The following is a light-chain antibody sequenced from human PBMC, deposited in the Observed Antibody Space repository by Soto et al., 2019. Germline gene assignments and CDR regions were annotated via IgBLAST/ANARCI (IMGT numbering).Light chain of an antibody. V-gene: IGKV1-5*01. CDR3: QQYGFS. CDR2: DAS. CDR1: QSVSYW. Sequence: DIHMTQSPSTLSASVGDRVTITCRASQSVSYWLAWYQQKPGKAPKPLIHDASSLESGVPSRFRGGGSGQEFTLTISGLQPDDFATYYCQQYGFSFGPGTKVEMK. J-gene: IGKJ3*01.